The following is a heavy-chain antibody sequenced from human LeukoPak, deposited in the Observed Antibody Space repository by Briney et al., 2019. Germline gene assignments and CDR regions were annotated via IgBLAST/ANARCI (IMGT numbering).Heavy chain of an antibody. V-gene: IGHV1-69*06. CDR2: IIPSFGTA. CDR1: AGTFSSYA. Sequence: SVKVSCKSSAGTFSSYAISWVRQPPGQGLEWMGGIIPSFGTANYAQEFQGRVTITADKSTTTDYLELSSLRSEDTAMYYYTVVVAKDYYYYGMDVWGQGTTVTVSS. D-gene: IGHD2-15*01. J-gene: IGHJ6*02. CDR3: TVVVAKDYYYYGMDV.